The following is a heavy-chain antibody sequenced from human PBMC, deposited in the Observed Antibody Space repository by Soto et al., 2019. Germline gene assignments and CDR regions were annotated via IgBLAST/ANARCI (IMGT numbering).Heavy chain of an antibody. Sequence: GGSLRLSCVASGFFPSSHGMYWVRQAPGRGLEWVALISYEGSHKYYVDSVKGRFTISRDNSKKTVYLHMTSLRAEDTALYYCAKDFELPDGDYYHYGMDVWGQGTTVTVSS. D-gene: IGHD1-1*01. V-gene: IGHV3-30*18. CDR1: GFFPSSHG. J-gene: IGHJ6*02. CDR2: ISYEGSHK. CDR3: AKDFELPDGDYYHYGMDV.